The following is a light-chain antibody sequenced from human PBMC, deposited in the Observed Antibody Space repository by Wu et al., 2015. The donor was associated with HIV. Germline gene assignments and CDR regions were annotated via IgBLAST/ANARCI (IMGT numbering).Light chain of an antibody. V-gene: IGKV1-NL1*01. CDR1: QDISNA. CDR2: AAS. J-gene: IGKJ4*01. CDR3: QQYYETPLT. Sequence: DIQMTQSPSSLSASVGDRVSITCRASQDISNALAWYQQKPGKAPKLLLYAASRLDTGVPSRFSGSGSGTDYTLTISSLQPEDFASYYCQQYYETPLTFGGGTRVETK.